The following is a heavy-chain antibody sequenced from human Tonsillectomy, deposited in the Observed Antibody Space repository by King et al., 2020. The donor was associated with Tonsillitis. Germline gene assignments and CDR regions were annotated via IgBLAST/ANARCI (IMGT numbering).Heavy chain of an antibody. CDR2: IYSGGSST. V-gene: IGHV3-23*03. Sequence: VQLVESGGGLVQPGGSLRLSCAASGFTFSSYAMSWVRQAPGKGLECVSVIYSGGSSTYYADSVKGRFTISRDNSKNTLYLQMNSLRADDTAVYYCAKGLAYCGGDCSHGTDVWGQGTTVTVSS. CDR1: GFTFSSYA. CDR3: AKGLAYCGGDCSHGTDV. J-gene: IGHJ6*02. D-gene: IGHD2-21*02.